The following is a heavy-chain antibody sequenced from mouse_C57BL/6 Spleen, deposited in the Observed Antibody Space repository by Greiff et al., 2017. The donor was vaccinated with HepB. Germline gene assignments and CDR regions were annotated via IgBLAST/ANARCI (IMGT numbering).Heavy chain of an antibody. CDR1: GFSFTGYY. CDR2: MNPSTGGT. V-gene: IGHV1-42*01. Sequence: VQLQQSGPELVKPGASVKISCKASGFSFTGYYMNWVKQSPEKSLEWIGEMNPSTGGTTNNQKFKAKATLTVDKSSSTAYMQLKSLTSEDSAVYDCARSGFAYWGQGTLVTVSA. J-gene: IGHJ3*01. CDR3: ARSGFAY.